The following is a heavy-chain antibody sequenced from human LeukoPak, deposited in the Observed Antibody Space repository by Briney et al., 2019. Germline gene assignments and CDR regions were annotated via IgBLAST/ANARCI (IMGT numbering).Heavy chain of an antibody. J-gene: IGHJ3*02. CDR1: GFTFSDYY. V-gene: IGHV3-11*04. Sequence: GGSLRLSCAASGFTFSDYYMSWIRQAPGKGLEWVSYISSGGRTIYYADSVKGRFTMSRDDAKNSLYLQMNSLRAEDTAVYYCARPVVAATTPDTFDIWGQGTMVTVSS. CDR2: ISSGGRTI. CDR3: ARPVVAATTPDTFDI. D-gene: IGHD2-15*01.